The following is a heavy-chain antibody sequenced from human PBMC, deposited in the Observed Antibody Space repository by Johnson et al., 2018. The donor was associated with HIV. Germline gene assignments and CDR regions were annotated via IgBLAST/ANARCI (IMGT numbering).Heavy chain of an antibody. CDR2: ISYDGSNK. D-gene: IGHD3-16*01. Sequence: QVQLVESGGGVVQPGGSLRLSCAASGFTVSSYGMHWVRQAPGKGLEWVAVISYDGSNKYYADSVKGRFTISRDNSKNTLYLQMNSLRAEDTAVYYCAKYDRFAFDVWGQGTMVTVSS. CDR1: GFTVSSYG. J-gene: IGHJ3*01. CDR3: AKYDRFAFDV. V-gene: IGHV3-30*18.